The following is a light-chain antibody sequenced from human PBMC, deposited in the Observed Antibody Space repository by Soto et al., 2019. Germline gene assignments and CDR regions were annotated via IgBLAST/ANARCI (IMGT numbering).Light chain of an antibody. CDR1: SSDVGAYNY. V-gene: IGLV2-14*01. CDR3: SSYTSRGTPWV. CDR2: DVS. J-gene: IGLJ3*02. Sequence: QSALTQPASVSGSPGQAITISCTGTSSDVGAYNYVSWYQQHPGKAPKLMIYDVSNRPSGVSNRFSGSNSGNTASLTISGLQAEDEADYCCSSYTSRGTPWVFGGGTKLTAL.